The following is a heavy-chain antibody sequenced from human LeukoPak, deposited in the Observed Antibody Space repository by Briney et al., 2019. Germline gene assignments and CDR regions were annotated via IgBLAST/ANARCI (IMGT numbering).Heavy chain of an antibody. V-gene: IGHV4-34*01. CDR2: INHSGST. Sequence: PSETLSLTCAVYGGSFSGYYWSWIRQPPGKGLEWIGEINHSGSTNYNPSLKSRVTISVDKSKNQFSLKLSSVTAADSAVYYCAREASVGATGLGAFDIWGQGTMVTVSS. CDR3: AREASVGATGLGAFDI. D-gene: IGHD1-26*01. J-gene: IGHJ3*02. CDR1: GGSFSGYY.